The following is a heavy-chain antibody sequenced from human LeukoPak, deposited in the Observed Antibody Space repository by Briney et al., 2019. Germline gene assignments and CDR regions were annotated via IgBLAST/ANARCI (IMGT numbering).Heavy chain of an antibody. V-gene: IGHV3-21*01. Sequence: PGGSLRLSCAASGFTFSSYSMNWVRQAPGKGLEWVSSISSSSSYIYYADSVKGRFTISRDNAKNSLYLLMNSLRAEDTAVYYCAREDTVTHSWYFDLWGRGTLVTVSS. D-gene: IGHD4-17*01. CDR2: ISSSSSYI. CDR1: GFTFSSYS. CDR3: AREDTVTHSWYFDL. J-gene: IGHJ2*01.